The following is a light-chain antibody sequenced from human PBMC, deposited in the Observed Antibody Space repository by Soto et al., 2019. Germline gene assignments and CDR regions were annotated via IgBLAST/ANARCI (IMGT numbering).Light chain of an antibody. CDR3: QQYYGLPPLT. V-gene: IGKV1-33*01. J-gene: IGKJ5*01. CDR2: HAS. CDR1: QNITNN. Sequence: DTQMTQSPSSLSASIGDRVTITWQASQNITNNLSWYQQKPGKAPNLLIYHASKLAKGVTSRFSGSGSGTDFSFIITSLQREDLATYYCQQYYGLPPLTFGQGTRLEIK.